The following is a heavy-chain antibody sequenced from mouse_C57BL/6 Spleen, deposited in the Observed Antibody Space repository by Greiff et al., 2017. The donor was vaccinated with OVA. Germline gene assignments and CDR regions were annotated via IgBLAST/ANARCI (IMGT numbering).Heavy chain of an antibody. D-gene: IGHD1-1*02. CDR3: ASDYGGDY. Sequence: VMLVESGAELARPGASVKMSCKASGYTFTSYTMHWVKQRPGQGLEWIGYINPSSGYTKYNQKFKDKATLTADKSSSTAYMQLSSLTSEDSAVYYCASDYGGDYWGQGTTLTVSS. V-gene: IGHV1-4*01. CDR1: GYTFTSYT. J-gene: IGHJ2*01. CDR2: INPSSGYT.